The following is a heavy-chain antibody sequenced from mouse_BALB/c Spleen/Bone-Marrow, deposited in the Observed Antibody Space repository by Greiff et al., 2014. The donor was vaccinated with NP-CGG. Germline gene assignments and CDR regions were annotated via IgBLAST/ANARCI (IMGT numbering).Heavy chain of an antibody. CDR2: ILSGSGST. CDR3: ARSTGTWDY. Sequence: VKLQQSGGGLVQPGGSVKLSCEASGFTFSSYWMEWVRQTPGNGLEWVGEILSGSGSTNYKEKFKGKATFSADKSSNTAYMQLISLTAEDSAVYYCARSTGTWDYWGQGTTLTVSS. V-gene: IGHV1-9*01. CDR1: GFTFSSYW. J-gene: IGHJ2*01. D-gene: IGHD4-1*02.